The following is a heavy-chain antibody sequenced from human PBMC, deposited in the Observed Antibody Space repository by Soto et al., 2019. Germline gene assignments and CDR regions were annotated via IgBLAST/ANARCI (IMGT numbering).Heavy chain of an antibody. CDR1: GFTFSSYA. CDR3: AKDPYCTNGVCYKYNWFDP. Sequence: GGSLRLSCAASGFTFSSYAMSWVRQAPGKGLEWVSAISGSGGSTYYADSVKGRFTISRDNSKNTLYLQMNSLRAEDTAVYYCAKDPYCTNGVCYKYNWFDPWGQGTLVTVSS. J-gene: IGHJ5*02. CDR2: ISGSGGST. V-gene: IGHV3-23*01. D-gene: IGHD2-8*01.